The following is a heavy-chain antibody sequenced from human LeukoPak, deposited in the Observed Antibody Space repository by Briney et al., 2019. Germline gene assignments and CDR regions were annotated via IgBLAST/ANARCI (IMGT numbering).Heavy chain of an antibody. CDR1: GCTFSSYS. J-gene: IGHJ4*02. Sequence: GGSLRLSCVASGCTFSSYSLNWVRQAPGKGLEWLAYMWPGGAIWYAGSVRGRFTISRDSDKNSQYLQMNSLRAEDTAVYYCVRDYNWAFDYWGQGTLVTVFS. D-gene: IGHD1-20*01. CDR2: MWPGGAI. CDR3: VRDYNWAFDY. V-gene: IGHV3-48*01.